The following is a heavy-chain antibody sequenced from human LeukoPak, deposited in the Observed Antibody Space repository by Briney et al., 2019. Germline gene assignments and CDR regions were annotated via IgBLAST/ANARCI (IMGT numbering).Heavy chain of an antibody. J-gene: IGHJ6*03. Sequence: PSETLSLTCTVSGGSISSGSYYWSWIRQPAGKGLEWIGRIYTSGSTNYNPSLKSRVTISVDTSKNQFSLKLSSVTAADTAVYYCARAMWGSGSYYIGLDYYYMDVWGKGTTVTISS. V-gene: IGHV4-61*02. CDR3: ARAMWGSGSYYIGLDYYYMDV. CDR1: GGSISSGSYY. CDR2: IYTSGST. D-gene: IGHD3-10*01.